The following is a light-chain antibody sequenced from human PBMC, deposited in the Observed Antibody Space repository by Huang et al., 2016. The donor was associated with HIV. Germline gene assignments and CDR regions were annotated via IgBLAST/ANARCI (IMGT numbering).Light chain of an antibody. CDR1: PSISRW. Sequence: IQMTQSPSTLSASVGDRVTITCRASPSISRWLAWYQQKPGKAPKPLIYKAASIQSGVASRFSGSGSGTEFTLTISSLQPDDFATYYCQQYNSYSYTFGQGTKLEIK. V-gene: IGKV1-5*03. J-gene: IGKJ2*01. CDR3: QQYNSYSYT. CDR2: KAA.